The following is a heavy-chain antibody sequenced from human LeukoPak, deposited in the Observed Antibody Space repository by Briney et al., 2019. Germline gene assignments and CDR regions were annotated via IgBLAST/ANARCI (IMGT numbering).Heavy chain of an antibody. D-gene: IGHD3-22*01. CDR1: EFTFSLYA. J-gene: IGHJ4*02. CDR3: AKSYYYDSSGYYYMDY. CDR2: ISWNSGSI. V-gene: IGHV3-9*01. Sequence: GGSLRLSCAASEFTFSLYAMNWVRQAPGKGLEWVSGISWNSGSIGYADSVKGRFTISRDNAKNSLYLQMNSLRAEDTALYYCAKSYYYDSSGYYYMDYWGQGTLVTVSS.